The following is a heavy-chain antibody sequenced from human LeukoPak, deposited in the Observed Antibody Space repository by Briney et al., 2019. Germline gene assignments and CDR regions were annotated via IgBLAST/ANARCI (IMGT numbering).Heavy chain of an antibody. D-gene: IGHD6-19*01. V-gene: IGHV3-23*01. J-gene: IGHJ4*02. Sequence: PGGSLRLSCAASGFAFGSYAMGWVRQAPGKGLEWVSAISGSDDSTYYADSVKGRFTTSRDKSKNTLYLQMNSLRAEDTAVYYCAKDFYGSGWYSLGYYFDYWGQGTLVTVSS. CDR2: ISGSDDST. CDR1: GFAFGSYA. CDR3: AKDFYGSGWYSLGYYFDY.